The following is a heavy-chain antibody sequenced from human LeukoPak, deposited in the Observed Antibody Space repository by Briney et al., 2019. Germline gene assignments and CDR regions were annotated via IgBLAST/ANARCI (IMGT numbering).Heavy chain of an antibody. CDR3: ARYYYDSSGYLY. D-gene: IGHD3-22*01. V-gene: IGHV1-2*02. CDR1: GGTFSTHS. J-gene: IGHJ4*02. CDR2: INPNSGGT. Sequence: ASVKVSCKASGGTFSTHSISWVRQAPGQGLEWMGWINPNSGGTNYAQKFQGRVTMTRDTSISTAYMELSGLRSDDTAVYYCARYYYDSSGYLYWGQGTLVTVSS.